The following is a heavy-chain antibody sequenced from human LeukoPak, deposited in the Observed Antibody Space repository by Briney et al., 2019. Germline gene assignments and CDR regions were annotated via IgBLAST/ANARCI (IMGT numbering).Heavy chain of an antibody. Sequence: ASVKVSCKASGYTFTSYYMHWVRQAPGQGLEWMGIINPSGGSTSYAQKFQGRVTMTRDMSTSTVYMELSSLRSEDTAVYYCARDPGQWLVGPTNWFDPWGQGTLVTVSS. V-gene: IGHV1-46*01. CDR1: GYTFTSYY. D-gene: IGHD6-19*01. J-gene: IGHJ5*02. CDR2: INPSGGST. CDR3: ARDPGQWLVGPTNWFDP.